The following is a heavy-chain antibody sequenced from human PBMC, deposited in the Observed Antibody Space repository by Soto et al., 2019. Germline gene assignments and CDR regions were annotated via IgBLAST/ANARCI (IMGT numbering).Heavy chain of an antibody. D-gene: IGHD2-21*01. CDR3: TRESNDHYSNSKLAFDD. Sequence: QAQLVESGGGVVQPGRSLRLSCAASGFTFSSYGMHWVRQAPGKGLEWVAVISFDGRTTYYADSVKGRFTISRDNSENTLYLQMSNLRAEDTAVYYCTRESNDHYSNSKLAFDDWGQGSLVTVFS. CDR2: ISFDGRTT. J-gene: IGHJ4*01. V-gene: IGHV3-30*03. CDR1: GFTFSSYG.